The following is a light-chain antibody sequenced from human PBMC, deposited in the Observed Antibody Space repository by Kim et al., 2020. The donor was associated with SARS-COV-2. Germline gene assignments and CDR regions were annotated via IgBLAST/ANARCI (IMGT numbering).Light chain of an antibody. CDR1: QSVSSY. J-gene: IGKJ1*01. Sequence: SLSPGERATLSCRASQSVSSYLAWYQQKPGQAPRLLIFDASNRATGIPARFSGSGSGTDFTITISSLEPEDFAVYYCQQRGDWPTFGQGTKVDIK. CDR2: DAS. V-gene: IGKV3-11*01. CDR3: QQRGDWPT.